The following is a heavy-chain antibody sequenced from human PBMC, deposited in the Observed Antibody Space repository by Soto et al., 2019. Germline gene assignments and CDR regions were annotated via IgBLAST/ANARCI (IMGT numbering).Heavy chain of an antibody. CDR1: GFMFSDYA. J-gene: IGHJ5*02. Sequence: LRLSCAASGFMFSDYAMTWARQAPGKELEWVSGLLRPGRSTYYADSEKGRFTISGDTSANTVYLQMDSLRAEDTAVYYCAKDAIANDGIWLMDSWGQGTVVTVSS. CDR2: LLRPGRST. CDR3: AKDAIANDGIWLMDS. V-gene: IGHV3-23*01. D-gene: IGHD3-16*01.